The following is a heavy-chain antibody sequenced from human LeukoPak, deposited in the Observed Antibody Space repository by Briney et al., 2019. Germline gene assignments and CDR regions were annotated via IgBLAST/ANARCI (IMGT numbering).Heavy chain of an antibody. CDR1: GSIFGSYG. CDR3: ARGGPLTAATDADAFDI. D-gene: IGHD6-13*01. Sequence: PGGSLRLSCAASGSIFGSYGMHWVRQAPGKGLEWVAVIWYDGSKEFYADSVKGRFTISRDNSKNRLSLQMNSLRAEDTAMYYCARGGPLTAATDADAFDIWGQGTMVTVSS. CDR2: IWYDGSKE. V-gene: IGHV3-33*01. J-gene: IGHJ3*02.